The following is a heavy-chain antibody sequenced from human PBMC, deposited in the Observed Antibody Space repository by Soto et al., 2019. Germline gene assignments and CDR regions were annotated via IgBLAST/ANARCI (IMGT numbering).Heavy chain of an antibody. V-gene: IGHV3-53*01. Sequence: EVQVVESGGGLIQPGGSLRLSCEVSGFSVTANYMSWVRQAPGKGLEWVSAIYSGGSTYYIDSVKGRFSISRDISKNTLYLQMNSLRAEDTAVYYCHGYGYWGQGTLVTVSS. J-gene: IGHJ4*02. CDR1: GFSVTANY. D-gene: IGHD5-12*01. CDR3: HGYGY. CDR2: IYSGGST.